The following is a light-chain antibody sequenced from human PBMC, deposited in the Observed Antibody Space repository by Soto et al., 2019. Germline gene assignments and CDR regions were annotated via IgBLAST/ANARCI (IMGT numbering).Light chain of an antibody. CDR1: QSISSW. CDR2: VAS. J-gene: IGKJ1*01. Sequence: DIQMTQSPSTLSASVADRVTITCRASQSISSWLAWYQQKPGKAPKLLIYVASSLESGVPSRFSGSGSGTEFTLTISSLQPDDFATYYCQQYNSYSPSFGQGTKVDIK. V-gene: IGKV1-5*01. CDR3: QQYNSYSPS.